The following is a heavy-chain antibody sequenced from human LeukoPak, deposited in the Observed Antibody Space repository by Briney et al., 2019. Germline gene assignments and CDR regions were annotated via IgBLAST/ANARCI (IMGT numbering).Heavy chain of an antibody. J-gene: IGHJ1*01. Sequence: SETLSLTCAVYGGSFSGYYWSWIRQPPGKGLEWIGETNHSGSTNYNPSLKSRVTISVDTSKNQFSLKLSSVTAADTAVYYCARGRGYCSGGSCYPFQHWGQGTLVTVSP. CDR1: GGSFSGYY. V-gene: IGHV4-34*01. CDR3: ARGRGYCSGGSCYPFQH. CDR2: TNHSGST. D-gene: IGHD2-15*01.